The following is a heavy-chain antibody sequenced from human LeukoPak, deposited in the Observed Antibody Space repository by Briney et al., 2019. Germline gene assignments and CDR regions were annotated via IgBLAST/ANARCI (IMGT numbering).Heavy chain of an antibody. CDR2: TYYRSKWYT. Sequence: SQTLSLTCAISVDSVSSNSAAWIWIRQSPSIGLEWLGRTYYRSKWYTEYAVSVKSRITINPDTSKNQFSLQLSSVNPEDTAVYYCARLGSGSNYWGQGTLVTVSS. D-gene: IGHD3-10*01. V-gene: IGHV6-1*01. CDR1: VDSVSSNSAA. CDR3: ARLGSGSNY. J-gene: IGHJ4*02.